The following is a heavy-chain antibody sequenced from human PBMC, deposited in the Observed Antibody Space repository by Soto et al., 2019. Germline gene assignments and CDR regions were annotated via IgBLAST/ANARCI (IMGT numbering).Heavy chain of an antibody. CDR2: IIPLFST. Sequence: QVQLVQSGAEVQKPGSSVKVSCKASGDTFRNYAFTWVRQAPGQGLEWRGTIIPLFSTRYAQKFQGRVTMTADESTSTVYMDLSSLKSDDTAVYYCARDPGIAVVGRGSSFEHWGQGTLVTVSS. CDR1: GDTFRNYA. CDR3: ARDPGIAVVGRGSSFEH. V-gene: IGHV1-69*18. J-gene: IGHJ4*02. D-gene: IGHD6-19*01.